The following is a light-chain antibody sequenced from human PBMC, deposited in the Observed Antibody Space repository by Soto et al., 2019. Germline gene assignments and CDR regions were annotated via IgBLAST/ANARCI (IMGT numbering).Light chain of an antibody. Sequence: EVVLTQSPGTLSLSPGERATLSCRASQRVSSNYLAWYQQKPGQAPRLLIYGASSRATGIPDRFSGSGSGTDFTLTISRLQPEDFAVYYCHHYGRSPGTFGQGTKVDIK. CDR1: QRVSSNY. V-gene: IGKV3-20*01. J-gene: IGKJ1*01. CDR3: HHYGRSPGT. CDR2: GAS.